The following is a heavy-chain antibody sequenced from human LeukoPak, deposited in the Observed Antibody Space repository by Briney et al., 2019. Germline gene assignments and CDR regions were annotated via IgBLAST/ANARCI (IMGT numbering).Heavy chain of an antibody. D-gene: IGHD3-22*01. CDR2: IYHSGST. CDR1: GGSFSGYY. J-gene: IGHJ4*02. Sequence: SETLSLTCAVYGGSFSGYYWSWIRQPPGKGLEWIGEIYHSGSTNYNPPLKSRVTISVDTSKNKFSLKLSSVTAADRAVYYCARWYYGRSGLDYWGQGTLVTVSS. CDR3: ARWYYGRSGLDY. V-gene: IGHV4-34*01.